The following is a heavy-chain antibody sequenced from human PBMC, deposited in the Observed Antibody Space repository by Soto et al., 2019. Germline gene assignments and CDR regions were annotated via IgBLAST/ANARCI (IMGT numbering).Heavy chain of an antibody. D-gene: IGHD2-15*01. CDR2: IYHSGST. Sequence: TLSLTCAVSGGSISSGGYSWSWIRQPPGKGLEWIGYIYHSGSTYYNPSLKSRVTISVDRSKNQFSLKLSSVTAADTAVYYCADLVVADTGMDVWGQGTTVTVSS. J-gene: IGHJ6*02. CDR1: GGSISSGGYS. CDR3: ADLVVADTGMDV. V-gene: IGHV4-30-2*01.